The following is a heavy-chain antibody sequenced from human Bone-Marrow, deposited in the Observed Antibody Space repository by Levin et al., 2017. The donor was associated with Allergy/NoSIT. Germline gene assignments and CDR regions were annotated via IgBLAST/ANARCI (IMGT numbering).Heavy chain of an antibody. J-gene: IGHJ4*02. CDR2: IDPTRGDT. CDR3: ARGGTSSNDY. CDR1: GYTFTDYY. Sequence: ASVKVSCSVSGYTFTDYYIHWVRQTPGQGLEWIGWIDPTRGDTKFAEKFHARVVLTRNSSISTAYMELGRLRSDDTALYYCARGGTSSNDYWGQGTLVTVSS. D-gene: IGHD6-13*01. V-gene: IGHV1-2*02.